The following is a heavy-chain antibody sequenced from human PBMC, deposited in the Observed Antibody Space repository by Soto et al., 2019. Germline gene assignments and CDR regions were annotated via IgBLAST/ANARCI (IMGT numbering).Heavy chain of an antibody. Sequence: SVKASCNASGFTFTSSAMQWVRQARGQRLEWIGWIVVGSGNTNYAQKFQERVTITRDMSTSTAYMELSSLRSEDTAVYYCAADPGYYYGSGSYRRAFDIWGQGTMVTVSS. CDR1: GFTFTSSA. CDR3: AADPGYYYGSGSYRRAFDI. V-gene: IGHV1-58*02. D-gene: IGHD3-10*01. J-gene: IGHJ3*02. CDR2: IVVGSGNT.